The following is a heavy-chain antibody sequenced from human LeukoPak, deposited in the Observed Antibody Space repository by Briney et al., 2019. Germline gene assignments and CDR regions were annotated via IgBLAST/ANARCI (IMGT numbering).Heavy chain of an antibody. V-gene: IGHV4-59*01. J-gene: IGHJ4*02. D-gene: IGHD5-18*01. CDR2: IYHTGST. CDR1: GGSFSSYY. Sequence: SETLSLTCTVSGGSFSSYYWTWIRQPPGKGLEWIGYIYHTGSTNYNPSLKSRVTISVDTSTNQFSLKLTSVTAADTAVYFRARVAGYTYSYYYFDYWGQGTLVTVSS. CDR3: ARVAGYTYSYYYFDY.